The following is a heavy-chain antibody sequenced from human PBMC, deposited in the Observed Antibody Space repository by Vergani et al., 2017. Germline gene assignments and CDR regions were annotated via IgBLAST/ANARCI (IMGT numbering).Heavy chain of an antibody. Sequence: QVQLVQSGAEVKKPGSSVKVSCKASGGTFSSYAISWVRQAPGQGLEWMGGIIPIFGTANYAQKFQGRVTITADESTSTAYMELSSLRSEDTAVYYCAGGGVRGVIPRYYYYMDVWGKATTVTVSS. CDR2: IIPIFGTA. V-gene: IGHV1-69*01. J-gene: IGHJ6*03. D-gene: IGHD3-10*01. CDR3: AGGGVRGVIPRYYYYMDV. CDR1: GGTFSSYA.